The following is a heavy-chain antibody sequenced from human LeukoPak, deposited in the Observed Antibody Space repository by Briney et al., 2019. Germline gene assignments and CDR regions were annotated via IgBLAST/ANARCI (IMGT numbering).Heavy chain of an antibody. CDR2: IHPGDSHT. CDR3: ARQPGMTAKSWYFDL. V-gene: IGHV5-51*01. Sequence: GESLKISCEGSGYTFTKYWIGWVRQMPGKGLEWMGIIHPGDSHTWYSPSFQGQVAISADKSISMAYLQWSSLKASDTAMYFCARQPGMTAKSWYFDLWGRGTLVTVSS. CDR1: GYTFTKYW. J-gene: IGHJ2*01. D-gene: IGHD2-2*01.